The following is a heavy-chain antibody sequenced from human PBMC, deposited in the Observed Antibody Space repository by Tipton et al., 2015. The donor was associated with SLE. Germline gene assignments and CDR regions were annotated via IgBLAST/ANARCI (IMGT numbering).Heavy chain of an antibody. CDR3: ARVDAGGISGAFDL. D-gene: IGHD3-10*01. CDR1: GGSFSGYY. J-gene: IGHJ4*02. V-gene: IGHV4-34*01. Sequence: TLSLTCAVYGGSFSGYYWSWIRQPPGKGLEWIGEINHSGGTNYNPSLKSRATVSVDPSKTQVRLHLTSVSAADTALYYCARVDAGGISGAFDLWGQGSLVSVSS. CDR2: INHSGGT.